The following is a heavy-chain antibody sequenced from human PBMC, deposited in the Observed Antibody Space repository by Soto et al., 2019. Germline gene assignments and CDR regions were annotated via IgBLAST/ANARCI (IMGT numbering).Heavy chain of an antibody. D-gene: IGHD3-10*02. J-gene: IGHJ4*02. Sequence: QVQLARSGAEVQKPGASVKVSCKASGYTFISYDINRVRQATEQGLEWLGWLNPNSGNTVYAQKFQGRVPMTRNTSTSTSYMELSSLRSDDTAVYYCARERSYVLHYWGQGTLVTVSS. CDR1: GYTFISYD. V-gene: IGHV1-8*01. CDR2: LNPNSGNT. CDR3: ARERSYVLHY.